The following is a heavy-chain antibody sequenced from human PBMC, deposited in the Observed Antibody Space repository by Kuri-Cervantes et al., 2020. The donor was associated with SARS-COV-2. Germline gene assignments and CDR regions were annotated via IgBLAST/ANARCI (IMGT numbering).Heavy chain of an antibody. CDR2: IYYSGSA. Sequence: SETLSLTCTVSGGSVSRGSYYWSWIRQPPGKGLAWSGYIYYSGSANYNPSLKSRVTISVDTAKSHFSLKLNSVTAADTAVYYCARGGLELQPGYFRHWGQGTLVTVSS. CDR3: ARGGLELQPGYFRH. CDR1: GGSVSRGSYY. D-gene: IGHD1-7*01. V-gene: IGHV4-61*01. J-gene: IGHJ1*01.